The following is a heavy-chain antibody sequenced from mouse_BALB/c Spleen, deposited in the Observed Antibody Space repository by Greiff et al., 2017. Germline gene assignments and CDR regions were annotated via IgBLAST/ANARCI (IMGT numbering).Heavy chain of an antibody. V-gene: IGHV1S137*01. CDR1: GYTFTDYA. Sequence: QVQLQQSGAELVRPGVSVKISCKGSGYTFTDYAMHWVKQSHAKSLEWIGVISTYYGDASYNQKFKGKATMTVDKSSSTAYMELARLTSEDSAIYYCAGGLRRNYYAMDDWGQGTSVTVSA. CDR2: ISTYYGDA. CDR3: AGGLRRNYYAMDD. D-gene: IGHD1-1*01. J-gene: IGHJ4*01.